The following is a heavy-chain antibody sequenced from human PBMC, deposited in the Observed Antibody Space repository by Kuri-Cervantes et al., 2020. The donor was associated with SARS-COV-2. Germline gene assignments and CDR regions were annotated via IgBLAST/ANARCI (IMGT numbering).Heavy chain of an antibody. V-gene: IGHV1-2*06. CDR1: GYTFTGYY. Sequence: ASVKVSCKASGYTFTGYYMHWVRQAPGQGLEWMGRINPNSGGTNYAQKFQGRVTMTRDTSISTAYMELSRLRSDDTAVYYCAKTERLGYSSSWYLDYWGQGTLVTVSS. D-gene: IGHD6-13*01. CDR3: AKTERLGYSSSWYLDY. J-gene: IGHJ4*02. CDR2: INPNSGGT.